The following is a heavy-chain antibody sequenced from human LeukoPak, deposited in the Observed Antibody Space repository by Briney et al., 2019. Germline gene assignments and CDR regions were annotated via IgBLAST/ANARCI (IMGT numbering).Heavy chain of an antibody. V-gene: IGHV1-69*01. CDR1: GGTFSSYA. Sequence: SVKVSCKASGGTFSSYAISWVRQAPGQGLEWMGGIIPIFGTANYAQKSQGRVTITADESTSTAYMELSSLRSEDTAVYYCARAAGELLYYYGMDVWGKGTTVTVSS. J-gene: IGHJ6*04. CDR3: ARAAGELLYYYGMDV. CDR2: IIPIFGTA. D-gene: IGHD1-7*01.